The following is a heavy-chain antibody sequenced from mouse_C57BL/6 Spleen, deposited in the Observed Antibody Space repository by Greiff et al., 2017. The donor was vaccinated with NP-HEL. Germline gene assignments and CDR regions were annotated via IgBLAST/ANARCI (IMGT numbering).Heavy chain of an antibody. CDR1: GFTFSDYY. V-gene: IGHV5-16*01. J-gene: IGHJ2*01. CDR3: SREPPFVYFDY. CDR2: INYDGSST. Sequence: EVKLVESEGGLVQPGSSMKLSCTASGFTFSDYYMAWVRQVPEKGLEWVANINYDGSSTYYLDSLKSRFIITRDNAKNILYLQMSSLKSEDTATYYWSREPPFVYFDYWGQGTTLTVSS.